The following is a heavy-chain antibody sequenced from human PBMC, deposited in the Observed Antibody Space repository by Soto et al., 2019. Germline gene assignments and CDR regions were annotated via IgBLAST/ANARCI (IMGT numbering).Heavy chain of an antibody. D-gene: IGHD3-10*01. CDR3: ARESKSRGYDH. CDR1: GFIFTDFY. CDR2: ISSASVTI. V-gene: IGHV3-11*01. J-gene: IGHJ4*02. Sequence: GGSLRLSCAASGFIFTDFYMSWVRQAPGKGLEWVSSISSASVTIHYADSVKGRFTISRDNAKNSLYLQMNSLRAEDTAVYYCARESKSRGYDHWGQGALVTVSS.